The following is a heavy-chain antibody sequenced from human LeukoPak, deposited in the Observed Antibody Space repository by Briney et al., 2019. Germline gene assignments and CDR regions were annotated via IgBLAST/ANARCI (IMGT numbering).Heavy chain of an antibody. CDR2: INGGGDTT. D-gene: IGHD5-12*01. J-gene: IGHJ4*02. CDR3: AKELRSHTGWPFDY. CDR1: GSTFRSYT. V-gene: IGHV3-23*01. Sequence: GGSLRLSCAASGSTFRSYTMSWVRQAPGRGLEWVSAINGGGDTTYYVDSVNGRFTISRDNSKNTLYLQVNSLTAEDTAVYYCAKELRSHTGWPFDYWGQGTLVTVSS.